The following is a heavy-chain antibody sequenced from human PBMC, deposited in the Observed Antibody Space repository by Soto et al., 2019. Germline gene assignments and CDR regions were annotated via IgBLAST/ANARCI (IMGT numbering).Heavy chain of an antibody. V-gene: IGHV3-30-3*01. Sequence: QVQLVESGGGVVQPGRSLRLSCAASGFTFSSYAMHWVRQAPGKGLEWVAVISYDGSNKYYADSVKGRFTISRDNSKNTLYLQMNSLRAEDTAVYYWARAGIVVVPAALPYGMDVWGQGTTVTVSS. CDR2: ISYDGSNK. CDR1: GFTFSSYA. J-gene: IGHJ6*02. D-gene: IGHD2-2*01. CDR3: ARAGIVVVPAALPYGMDV.